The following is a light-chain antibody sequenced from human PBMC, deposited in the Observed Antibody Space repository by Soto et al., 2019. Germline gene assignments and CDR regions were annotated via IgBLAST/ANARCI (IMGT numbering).Light chain of an antibody. V-gene: IGKV3-20*01. CDR3: QQYGSSPPYT. CDR1: QSVSNNY. J-gene: IGKJ2*01. Sequence: EVVLTQSPGTLSLSPGERATLSCRASQSVSNNYLAWYQQKPGQSPKLLIFGSSDRATGIPDRFSGSGSGTDFSLTISSLEPDDFAVYYCQQYGSSPPYTFGQGTKLESK. CDR2: GSS.